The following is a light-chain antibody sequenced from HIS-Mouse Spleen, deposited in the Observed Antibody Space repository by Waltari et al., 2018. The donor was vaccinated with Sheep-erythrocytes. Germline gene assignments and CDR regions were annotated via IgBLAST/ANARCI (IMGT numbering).Light chain of an antibody. Sequence: QSALTQPRSVSGSPGQSVTISCTGTSSDVGGYNYVSWYQQHPGKAPKLMIYDVSKRPAWVPDRFSVSKSGNTASLTISGLQAEDEADYYCCSYAGSYNHVFATGTKVTVL. CDR2: DVS. J-gene: IGLJ1*01. V-gene: IGLV2-11*01. CDR3: CSYAGSYNHV. CDR1: SSDVGGYNY.